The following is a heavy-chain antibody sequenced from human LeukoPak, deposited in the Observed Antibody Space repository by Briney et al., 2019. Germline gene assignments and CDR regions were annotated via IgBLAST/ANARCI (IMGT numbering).Heavy chain of an antibody. J-gene: IGHJ3*02. CDR3: ARVSIYCSSTSCYEDAFDI. Sequence: SETLSLTCTVSGGSLSSYYWSWVRQPPGKGLEWIGYIYYRGSTNYNPSLKSRVTISVDTSKNQFSLKLSSVTAADTAVYYCARVSIYCSSTSCYEDAFDIWGQGTMVTVSS. V-gene: IGHV4-59*01. CDR2: IYYRGST. CDR1: GGSLSSYY. D-gene: IGHD2-2*01.